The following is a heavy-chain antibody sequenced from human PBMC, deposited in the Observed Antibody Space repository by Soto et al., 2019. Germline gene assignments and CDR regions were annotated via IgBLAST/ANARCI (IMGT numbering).Heavy chain of an antibody. Sequence: SVKVSCKASGYTFTSYGISWVRQAPGQGLEWMGGIIPIFGTANYAQKFQGRVTITADESTSTAYMELSSLRSEDTAVYYCAGPPELTRIYYYYGMDVWGQGTTVTVS. CDR2: IIPIFGTA. CDR3: AGPPELTRIYYYYGMDV. D-gene: IGHD1-7*01. J-gene: IGHJ6*02. V-gene: IGHV1-69*13. CDR1: GYTFTSYG.